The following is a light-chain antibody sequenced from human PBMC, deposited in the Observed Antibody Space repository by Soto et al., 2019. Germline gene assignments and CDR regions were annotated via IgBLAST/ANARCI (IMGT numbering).Light chain of an antibody. J-gene: IGLJ2*01. Sequence: QSALTQPASASGSPGQSVTISCTGTSSDVGSYNSVSWYQQHPGKAPKLMIYEVSKWPSGVSNRFSGSKSGNTASLTISGPEDEDEDYYYCCSGAGSSGVFGRGTKLTVL. CDR3: CSGAGSSGV. CDR1: SSDVGSYNS. CDR2: EVS. V-gene: IGLV2-23*02.